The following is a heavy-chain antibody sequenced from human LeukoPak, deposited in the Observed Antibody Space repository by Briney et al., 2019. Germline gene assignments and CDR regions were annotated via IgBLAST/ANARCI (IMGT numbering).Heavy chain of an antibody. CDR3: ARHTAAADDY. J-gene: IGHJ4*02. D-gene: IGHD6-13*01. Sequence: GESLQISCKGSGYRFTSYWIGWVRPMPGKGLEWMGIIYPGDSDTRYSPSFQGQVTISADKSISTAYLQWSSLKASDTAMYYCARHTAAADDYWGQGTLVTVSS. CDR1: GYRFTSYW. V-gene: IGHV5-51*01. CDR2: IYPGDSDT.